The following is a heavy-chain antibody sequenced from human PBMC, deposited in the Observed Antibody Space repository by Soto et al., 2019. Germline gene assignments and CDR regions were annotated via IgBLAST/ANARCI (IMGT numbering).Heavy chain of an antibody. CDR2: INSDGRST. J-gene: IGHJ4*02. V-gene: IGHV3-74*01. D-gene: IGHD3-10*01. Sequence: EVQLVESGGGLVQPGGSLRLSCAASGFPFSNYWIHWVRQAPGKGLVWVSRINSDGRSTTYADSVKSRFTISRDNAKDTLYLQMNSLRAEDTAVYYCARHGSGSYFDYWGQGTLVTVYS. CDR1: GFPFSNYW. CDR3: ARHGSGSYFDY.